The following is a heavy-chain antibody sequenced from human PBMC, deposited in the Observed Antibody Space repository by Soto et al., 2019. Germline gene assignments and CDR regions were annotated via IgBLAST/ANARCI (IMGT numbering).Heavy chain of an antibody. CDR3: ARDPRHAFDI. V-gene: IGHV4-34*01. CDR1: GGSFSGYY. J-gene: IGHJ3*02. Sequence: ASETLSLTCAVYGGSFSGYYWSWIRQPPGKGLEWIGEINHSGSTNYNPSLKSRVTISVDTSKNQFSLKLSSVTAADTAVYYCARDPRHAFDIWGQGTMVTVSS. CDR2: INHSGST.